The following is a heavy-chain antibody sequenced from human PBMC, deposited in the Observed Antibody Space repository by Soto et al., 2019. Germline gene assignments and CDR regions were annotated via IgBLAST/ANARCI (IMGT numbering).Heavy chain of an antibody. Sequence: SETLSLTCAVSGGSISSSNWWSWVRQPPGKGLEWIGEIYHSGSTNYNPSLKSRVTISVDKSKNQFSLKLSSVTAADTAVYYCARDGYYDYVWGSYRFFDYWGQGTLVTVSS. CDR3: ARDGYYDYVWGSYRFFDY. V-gene: IGHV4-4*02. CDR1: GGSISSSNW. CDR2: IYHSGST. J-gene: IGHJ4*02. D-gene: IGHD3-16*02.